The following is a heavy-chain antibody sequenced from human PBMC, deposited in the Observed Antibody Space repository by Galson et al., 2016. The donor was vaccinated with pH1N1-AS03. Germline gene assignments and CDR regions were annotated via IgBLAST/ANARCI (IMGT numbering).Heavy chain of an antibody. Sequence: LTCTVSGGSINSAYYYWGWIRQPPGKGLEWIGSISNSGSTYYNPSLKSRVTISVDTSKSQFSLNLSSETAAATAVYYCARHDLTAYGYVNWFDPWGQGTLVTVSS. CDR1: GGSINSAYYY. V-gene: IGHV4-39*01. J-gene: IGHJ5*02. CDR2: ISNSGST. D-gene: IGHD5-18*01. CDR3: ARHDLTAYGYVNWFDP.